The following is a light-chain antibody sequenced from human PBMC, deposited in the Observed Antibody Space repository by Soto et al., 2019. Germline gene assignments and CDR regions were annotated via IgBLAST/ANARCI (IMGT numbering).Light chain of an antibody. J-gene: IGKJ1*01. Sequence: EIVMTQSPATLSVSPGERATLSCWASQSVSSDLAWYQQKPGQAPRLPIYGASTRATDIPARFSGSGSGTEFALTISSLQSEDFAVYYCQQFKSWPWTFGEGTKV. CDR2: GAS. V-gene: IGKV3-15*01. CDR1: QSVSSD. CDR3: QQFKSWPWT.